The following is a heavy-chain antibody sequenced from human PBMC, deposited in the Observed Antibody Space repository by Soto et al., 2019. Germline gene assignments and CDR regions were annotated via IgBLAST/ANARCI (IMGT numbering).Heavy chain of an antibody. V-gene: IGHV1-69*02. CDR2: IIPILGIA. D-gene: IGHD1-26*01. CDR1: GGTFSSYT. CDR3: ASDLGGQIVDY. J-gene: IGHJ4*02. Sequence: GASVKVSCXASGGTFSSYTISWVRQAPGQGLEWMGRIIPILGIANYAQKFQGRVTITADKSTSTAYMELSSLRSEDTAVYYCASDLGGQIVDYWGQGTLVIVSS.